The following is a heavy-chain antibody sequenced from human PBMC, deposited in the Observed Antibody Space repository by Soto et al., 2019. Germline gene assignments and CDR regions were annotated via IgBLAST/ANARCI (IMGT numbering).Heavy chain of an antibody. CDR2: INSDGSST. CDR3: ARDQLVRGYYDSSGYYYGPN. D-gene: IGHD3-22*01. Sequence: GGSLRLSCAASGFTFRSYWMHWVRPAPGKGLVWVSRINSDGSSTSYADSVKGRFTISRDNAKNTLYLQMNSLRAEDTAVYYCARDQLVRGYYDSSGYYYGPNWGQGTLVTVSS. CDR1: GFTFRSYW. J-gene: IGHJ4*02. V-gene: IGHV3-74*01.